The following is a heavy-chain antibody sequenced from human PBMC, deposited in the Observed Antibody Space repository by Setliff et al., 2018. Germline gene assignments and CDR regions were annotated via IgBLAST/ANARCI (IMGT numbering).Heavy chain of an antibody. CDR3: AREEVAGRGRAFDI. J-gene: IGHJ3*02. CDR2: MNPNSGNT. CDR1: GYTFTSYD. D-gene: IGHD6-19*01. V-gene: IGHV1-8*01. Sequence: GASVKVSCKASGYTFTSYDINWVRQATGQGLEWMGWMNPNSGNTGYAQKFQGRVTMTRNTSISTAYMELSSLRSEDTAVYYCAREEVAGRGRAFDIWGQGTMVTVSS.